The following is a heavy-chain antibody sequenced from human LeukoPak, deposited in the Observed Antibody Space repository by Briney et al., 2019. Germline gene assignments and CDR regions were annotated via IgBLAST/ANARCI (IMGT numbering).Heavy chain of an antibody. CDR1: GFSFSSYW. Sequence: GGSLRLSCEASGFSFSSYWMTWVRKPPGKGPEWVANIRQDESERYSADSVKGRFTISRDNAKKSVYLHMSSLRAEDTALYYCARLSAYYYGSYFYYYMDVWGKGTTVTVSS. D-gene: IGHD3-10*01. CDR3: ARLSAYYYGSYFYYYMDV. CDR2: IRQDESER. V-gene: IGHV3-7*01. J-gene: IGHJ6*03.